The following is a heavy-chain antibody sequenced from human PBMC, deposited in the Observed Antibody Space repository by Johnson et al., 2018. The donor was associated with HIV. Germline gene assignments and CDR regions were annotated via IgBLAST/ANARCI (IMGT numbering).Heavy chain of an antibody. J-gene: IGHJ3*02. V-gene: IGHV3-20*04. Sequence: VLLVESGGGVERPGGSLRLSCAASGFTFDDYDMSWVRQAPGKGLEWVSGISWNGGSAAYADSVKSRFTISSDNAKNSLYMQMNTLRVEDTSVYYCARGYNWNDVSIWNQGTMVTVSS. CDR3: ARGYNWNDVSI. CDR2: ISWNGGSA. D-gene: IGHD1-1*01. CDR1: GFTFDDYD.